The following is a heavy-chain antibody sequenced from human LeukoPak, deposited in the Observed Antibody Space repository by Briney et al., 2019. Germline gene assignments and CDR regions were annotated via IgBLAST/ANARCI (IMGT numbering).Heavy chain of an antibody. J-gene: IGHJ3*02. D-gene: IGHD3-10*01. V-gene: IGHV1-2*02. CDR2: INPNSGAT. Sequence: ASVKVSCKASGYTFTDYYMHWVRQAPGQGLEWMGWINPNSGATNSAQKFQGRVSMTRDTSISTAYMELNRLRSDATAVYYCARPFGSGRRDAFAIWGQGTVVTVSS. CDR1: GYTFTDYY. CDR3: ARPFGSGRRDAFAI.